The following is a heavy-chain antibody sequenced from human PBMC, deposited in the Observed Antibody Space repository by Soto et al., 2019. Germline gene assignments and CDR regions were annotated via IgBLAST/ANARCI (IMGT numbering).Heavy chain of an antibody. Sequence: EVQLLESGGGLVEPGGSLRLSCAASGFTFSSSAMSWVRQAPGKGLEWVAAISGSGGDTYYADSMKGRFSISRDNSKDTVYVQTCRLSVEHRALYHCAEEGGSVGGWAEFWGQGTLVTVSS. CDR1: GFTFSSSA. V-gene: IGHV3-23*01. CDR3: AEEGGSVGGWAEF. CDR2: ISGSGGDT. D-gene: IGHD6-19*01. J-gene: IGHJ4*02.